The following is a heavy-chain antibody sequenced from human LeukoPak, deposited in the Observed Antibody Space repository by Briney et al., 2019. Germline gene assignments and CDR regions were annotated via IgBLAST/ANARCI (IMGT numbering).Heavy chain of an antibody. CDR1: GFTFGDYA. CDR2: IRSKAYGGTT. J-gene: IGHJ4*02. Sequence: GESLRLSCTASGFTFGDYAMSWFRQAPGKGPEWVGFIRSKAYGGTTEYAASVKVRFTISRDDSKSIAYLQMNSLKTEDTAVYYCTRDVAVGCSSTSCFLDYWGQGTLVTVSS. V-gene: IGHV3-49*03. D-gene: IGHD2-2*01. CDR3: TRDVAVGCSSTSCFLDY.